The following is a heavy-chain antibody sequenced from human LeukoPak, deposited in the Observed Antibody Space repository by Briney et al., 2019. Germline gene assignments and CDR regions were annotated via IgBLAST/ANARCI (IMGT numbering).Heavy chain of an antibody. CDR3: ARDLVVIRLDY. Sequence: GRSLSLSCAASGFTFSSYAMHWLRQAPGKGLEWVAVISYDGSNKYYADSVKGRFTISRDNSKNTLYLQMNSLRAEDTVVYYYARDLVVIRLDYCGQGSLVTVSS. CDR1: GFTFSSYA. V-gene: IGHV3-30-3*01. CDR2: ISYDGSNK. J-gene: IGHJ4*02. D-gene: IGHD3-16*02.